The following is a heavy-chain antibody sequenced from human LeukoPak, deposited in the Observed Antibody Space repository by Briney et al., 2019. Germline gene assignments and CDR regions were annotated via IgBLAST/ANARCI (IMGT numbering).Heavy chain of an antibody. D-gene: IGHD1-26*01. CDR1: GYTFKRYA. CDR3: ARGVGNEGLTS. V-gene: IGHV1-18*01. CDR2: IDPYSGNT. Sequence: ASVTVSCKASGYTFKRYAITWVGQAPGQGLEWMGWIDPYSGNTNYAQKFLGRVSITIDTFTNTADMEVTSLKSDDTAVYYCARGVGNEGLTSWGQGTLVTVSA. J-gene: IGHJ3*01.